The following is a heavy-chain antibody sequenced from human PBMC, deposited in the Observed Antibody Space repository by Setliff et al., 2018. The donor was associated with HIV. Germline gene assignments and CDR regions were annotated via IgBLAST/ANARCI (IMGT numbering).Heavy chain of an antibody. V-gene: IGHV1-69*04. Sequence: SVKVSCKASGGTFRSTAISWVRQAPGEGLEWVGRSLPMLGTANYAHQFQGRLTITADTSATTVYMELSSLKYGDAAVYYCARDSLPPPQQYYDFWSGLDSWGQGTLVTISS. CDR3: ARDSLPPPQQYYDFWSGLDS. CDR2: SLPMLGTA. CDR1: GGTFRSTA. D-gene: IGHD3-3*01. J-gene: IGHJ4*02.